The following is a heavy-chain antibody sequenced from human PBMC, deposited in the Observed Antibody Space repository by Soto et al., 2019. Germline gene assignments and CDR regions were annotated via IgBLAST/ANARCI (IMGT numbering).Heavy chain of an antibody. CDR1: GFTFSSYA. D-gene: IGHD3-10*01. CDR2: ISSNGGST. V-gene: IGHV3-64*01. Sequence: GGSLRLSCAASGFTFSSYAMHWVRQAPGKGLEYVSAISSNGGSTYYANSVKGRFTISRDNSKNTLYLQMGSLRAEDMAVYYCARDREFGEFYYYYYMDVWGKGTTVTVSS. CDR3: ARDREFGEFYYYYYMDV. J-gene: IGHJ6*03.